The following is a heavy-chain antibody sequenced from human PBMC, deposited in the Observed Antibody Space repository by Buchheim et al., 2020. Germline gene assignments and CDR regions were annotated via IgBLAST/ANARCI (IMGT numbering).Heavy chain of an antibody. Sequence: EVQLLESGGALVQPGGSLRLSCAASGFTFRNSVMNWVRQAPGKGLEWVSTLSGGGDTAYYEDSVKGRFTISRDNSKNTLYLQMNSLRAEDTAVYYCAKDTSSSSNYWGQGTL. D-gene: IGHD6-13*01. J-gene: IGHJ4*02. CDR1: GFTFRNSV. V-gene: IGHV3-23*01. CDR2: LSGGGDTA. CDR3: AKDTSSSSNY.